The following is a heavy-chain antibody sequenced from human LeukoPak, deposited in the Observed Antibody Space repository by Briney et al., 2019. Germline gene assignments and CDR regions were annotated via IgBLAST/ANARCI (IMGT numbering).Heavy chain of an antibody. CDR2: IKSDGSTT. V-gene: IGHV3-74*01. D-gene: IGHD6-6*01. Sequence: GGSLRLSCVASGLTFNNYWMHWVRQVPGKGLVWVSRIKSDGSTTGYADSVKSRFTVSRDNAKNTLYLHMSSLRAEDTAVYYCARKSAARSGYDFWGQGTLVTVSS. J-gene: IGHJ4*02. CDR3: ARKSAARSGYDF. CDR1: GLTFNNYW.